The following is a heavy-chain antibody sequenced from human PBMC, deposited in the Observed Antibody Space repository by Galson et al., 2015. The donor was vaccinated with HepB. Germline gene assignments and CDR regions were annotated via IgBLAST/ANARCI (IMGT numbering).Heavy chain of an antibody. CDR3: ARDGVAAHHVDY. J-gene: IGHJ4*02. CDR2: ISSSSSYI. V-gene: IGHV3-21*01. Sequence: SLRLSCAASGFTFSSYSMNWVRQAPGKGLEWVSSISSSSSYIYYADSVKGRFTISRDNAKNSLYLQMNSLRAEDTAVYYCARDGVAAHHVDYWGQGTLVTVSS. CDR1: GFTFSSYS. D-gene: IGHD6-6*01.